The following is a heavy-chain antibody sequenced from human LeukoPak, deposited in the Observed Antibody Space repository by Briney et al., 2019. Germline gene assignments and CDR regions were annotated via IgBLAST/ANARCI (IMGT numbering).Heavy chain of an antibody. D-gene: IGHD1-26*01. CDR3: ASFNSGSFDY. CDR2: IYGSGYT. CDR1: GGSISGWY. V-gene: IGHV4-59*08. J-gene: IGHJ4*02. Sequence: SETLSLTCTVSGGSISGWYWSWNRQPPGKGLEWIGYIYGSGYTNYNPSLKSRVTMSIDTSKNQFSLKLSSVTAADTAVYYCASFNSGSFDYWGQGTLVTVSS.